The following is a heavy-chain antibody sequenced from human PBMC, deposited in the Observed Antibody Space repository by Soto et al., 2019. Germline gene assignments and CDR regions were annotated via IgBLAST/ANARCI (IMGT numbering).Heavy chain of an antibody. CDR2: MNPNNGNA. Sequence: ASVKVSCKASGYTFTSYDINWVRQATGQGLEWMGWMNPNNGNAGYAQKFRGRVSMTRNTSISTAYMELSSLRSEDTAVYFCARVAAYCSSPSCYWFDPWGQGTLVTVSS. V-gene: IGHV1-8*01. D-gene: IGHD2-2*01. CDR1: GYTFTSYD. J-gene: IGHJ5*02. CDR3: ARVAAYCSSPSCYWFDP.